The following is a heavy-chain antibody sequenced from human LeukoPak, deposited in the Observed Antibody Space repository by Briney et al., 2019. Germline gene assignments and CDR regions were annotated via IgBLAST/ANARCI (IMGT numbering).Heavy chain of an antibody. D-gene: IGHD5-18*01. V-gene: IGHV3-48*04. CDR3: ARRGPDTANGY. J-gene: IGHJ4*02. CDR1: EYTFSNYA. CDR2: ISSSGSTI. Sequence: GGSLRLSCVASEYTFSNYAMSWVRQAPGKGLEWVSYISSSGSTIYYADSVKGRFTISRDNAKNSLYLQMNSLRAEDTAVYYCARRGPDTANGYWGQGTLVTVSS.